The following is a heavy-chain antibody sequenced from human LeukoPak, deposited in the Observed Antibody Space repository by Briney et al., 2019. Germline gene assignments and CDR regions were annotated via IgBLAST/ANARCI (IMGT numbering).Heavy chain of an antibody. CDR2: INPNSGGT. CDR3: ARGPSDFGRGSSDWYFDL. CDR1: GYTFTGYY. Sequence: ASVKVSCKASGYTFTGYYMHWVRQAPGQGLEWMGWINPNSGGTNYAQKFQGRVTMTRDTSISTAYMELSRLRSDDTAVYYCARGPSDFGRGSSDWYFDLWGRGTLVTVSS. D-gene: IGHD6-6*01. J-gene: IGHJ2*01. V-gene: IGHV1-2*02.